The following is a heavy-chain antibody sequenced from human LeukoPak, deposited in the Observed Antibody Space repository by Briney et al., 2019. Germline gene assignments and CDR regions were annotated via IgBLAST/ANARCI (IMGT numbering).Heavy chain of an antibody. CDR1: GGSISSYY. CDR3: ARGPPYYYDSSGYLGY. J-gene: IGHJ4*02. D-gene: IGHD3-22*01. V-gene: IGHV4-59*01. Sequence: SGTLSLTCTVSGGSISSYYWSWIRQPPGKGLEWIGYIYYSGSTNYNPSLKSRVTISVDTSKNQFSLKLSSVTAADTAVYYCARGPPYYYDSSGYLGYWGQGTLVTVSS. CDR2: IYYSGST.